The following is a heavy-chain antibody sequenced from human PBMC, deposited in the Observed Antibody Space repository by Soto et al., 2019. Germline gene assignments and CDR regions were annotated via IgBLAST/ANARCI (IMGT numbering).Heavy chain of an antibody. J-gene: IGHJ4*02. Sequence: ASVKVSCKASGYTFIDYIIHWVLQAPGQGLEWMGCINPSSDATDYSQKFRGRVTMARDTSIGTASMELSRLRSDDNAVYYCVRGLRWRDLDYWGQGTPVTVSS. CDR1: GYTFIDYI. CDR2: INPSSDAT. CDR3: VRGLRWRDLDY. D-gene: IGHD2-15*01. V-gene: IGHV1-2*02.